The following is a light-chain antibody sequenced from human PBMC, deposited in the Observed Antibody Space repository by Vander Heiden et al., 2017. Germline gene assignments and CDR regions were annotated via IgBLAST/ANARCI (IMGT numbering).Light chain of an antibody. CDR2: DVS. CDR3: CSYAGSYTLV. J-gene: IGLJ3*02. CDR1: SSDVGGYNY. Sequence: QSALTQPRSVSGSPGQSVTLSCTGTSSDVGGYNYVSWYQQHPGKPPKLMIYDVSKRPSVVPDRFSGSKSGNTASLTISGLQAEDEADYYCCSYAGSYTLVFGGGTKVTVL. V-gene: IGLV2-11*01.